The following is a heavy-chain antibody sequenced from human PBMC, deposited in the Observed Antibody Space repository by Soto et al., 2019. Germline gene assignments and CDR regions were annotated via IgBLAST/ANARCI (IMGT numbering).Heavy chain of an antibody. V-gene: IGHV4-39*01. CDR3: ARHTPAISISDH. CDR1: GGSISSSSYY. CDR2: IYYSGST. J-gene: IGHJ4*02. D-gene: IGHD2-15*01. Sequence: SETLSLTCTVSGGSISSSSYYWGWIRQPPGKGLEWIGGIYYSGSTYYNPSLKSRVTISVDTSKNQFSLKLSPVTAADTAAYYCARHTPAISISDHWGQGTLVTVSS.